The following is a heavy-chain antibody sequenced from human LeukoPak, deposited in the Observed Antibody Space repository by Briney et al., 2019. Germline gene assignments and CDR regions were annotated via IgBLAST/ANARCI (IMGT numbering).Heavy chain of an antibody. J-gene: IGHJ4*02. Sequence: GGSLRLSCVASGFTFSNYVMSWVRQAPGKGLECVSGISGSGGSTYYADSVKGRFTISRDNSKNTLYLQMNSLRAEDTAVYYCAKDRLRDYYGSGSLWDFDYWGQGTLVTVSS. D-gene: IGHD3-10*01. CDR2: ISGSGGST. CDR1: GFTFSNYV. CDR3: AKDRLRDYYGSGSLWDFDY. V-gene: IGHV3-23*01.